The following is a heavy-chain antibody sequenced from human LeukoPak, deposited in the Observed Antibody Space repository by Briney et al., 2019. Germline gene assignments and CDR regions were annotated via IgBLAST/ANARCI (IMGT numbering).Heavy chain of an antibody. CDR2: IKQDGTEK. CDR3: ARVERGPMVRGVIKDY. Sequence: ETLSLTCTVSGYSISSGYYWGWIRQPPGKGLEWVPNIKQDGTEKYYVDSVKGRFTISRDNAKNSLYLQMNSLRAEDTAVYYCARVERGPMVRGVIKDYWGQGTLVTVSS. D-gene: IGHD3-10*01. CDR1: GYSISSGYY. V-gene: IGHV3-7*01. J-gene: IGHJ4*02.